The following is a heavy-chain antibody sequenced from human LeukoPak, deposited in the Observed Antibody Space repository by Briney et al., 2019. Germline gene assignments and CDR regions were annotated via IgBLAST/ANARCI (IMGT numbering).Heavy chain of an antibody. V-gene: IGHV3-48*03. D-gene: IGHD4-17*01. J-gene: IGHJ6*03. CDR2: ISSSGSTI. CDR3: ARAYGDSYYYYYYYMDV. CDR1: GFTFSSYE. Sequence: GGSLRLSCAASGFTFSSYEMNWVRQAPGKGLEWVSYISSSGSTIYYADSVKGRFTISRDNAKNSLYLQMNSLRAEDTAVYYCARAYGDSYYYYYYYMDVWGKGTTVTVSS.